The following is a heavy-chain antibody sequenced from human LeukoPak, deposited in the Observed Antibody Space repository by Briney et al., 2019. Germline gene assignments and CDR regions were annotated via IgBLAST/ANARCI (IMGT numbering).Heavy chain of an antibody. J-gene: IGHJ3*02. D-gene: IGHD2-2*01. V-gene: IGHV3-48*01. Sequence: GGSLRLSCAASGFTFSSYSMNWVRQAPGKGLEWVSYISSSSSTIYYADSVKGRFTISRDNAKNSLYLQMNSLRAGDTAVYYCARDNIVVVPAATDYDAFDIWGQGTMVTVSS. CDR3: ARDNIVVVPAATDYDAFDI. CDR2: ISSSSSTI. CDR1: GFTFSSYS.